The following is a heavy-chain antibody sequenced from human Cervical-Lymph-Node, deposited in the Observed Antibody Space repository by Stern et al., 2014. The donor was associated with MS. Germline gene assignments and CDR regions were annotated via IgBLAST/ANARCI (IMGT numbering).Heavy chain of an antibody. Sequence: EVQLVESGGGLVQPGESMRLSCAASGVAVSASYVNWVRQAPGKGLEWVSMIHTVGTTYYADFVRGRFTISRDRSESTVYLQMNSLTIEDTATYYCAIEMAARRLDPWGQGTLVTVSS. J-gene: IGHJ5*02. V-gene: IGHV3-66*01. CDR2: IHTVGTT. CDR1: GVAVSASY. CDR3: AIEMAARRLDP. D-gene: IGHD6-6*01.